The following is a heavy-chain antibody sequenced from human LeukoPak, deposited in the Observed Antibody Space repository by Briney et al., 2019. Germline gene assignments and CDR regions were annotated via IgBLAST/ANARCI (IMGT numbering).Heavy chain of an antibody. V-gene: IGHV3-23*01. CDR2: ISGSGGST. Sequence: PGGSLRLSCAASGFTFSSYAMSWVRQAPGKGLEWVSAISGSGGSTYYADSVKGRFTISRDNSKNTLYLQMNSLRAEDTAVYYCARHSYDFWSGLNWFDPWGQGTLVTVSS. CDR1: GFTFSSYA. J-gene: IGHJ5*02. D-gene: IGHD3-3*01. CDR3: ARHSYDFWSGLNWFDP.